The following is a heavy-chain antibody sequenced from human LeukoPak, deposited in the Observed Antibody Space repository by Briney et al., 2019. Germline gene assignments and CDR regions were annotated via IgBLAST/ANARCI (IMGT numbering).Heavy chain of an antibody. J-gene: IGHJ4*02. D-gene: IGHD6-13*01. Sequence: PSETLSLTCTVSGDSISSYYWSWIRQPAGKGLEWIGRIYTTGSTNYNPSLKSRVTMSVETSKNHFSLKLSSVTAADTAVYYCARGIAAAAKQGGFDFWGQGTLVTVSS. CDR3: ARGIAAAAKQGGFDF. V-gene: IGHV4-4*07. CDR2: IYTTGST. CDR1: GDSISSYY.